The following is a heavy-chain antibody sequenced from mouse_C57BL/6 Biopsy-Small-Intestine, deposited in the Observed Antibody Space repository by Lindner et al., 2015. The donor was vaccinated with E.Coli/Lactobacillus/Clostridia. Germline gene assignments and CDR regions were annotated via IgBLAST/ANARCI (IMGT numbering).Heavy chain of an antibody. J-gene: IGHJ2*01. D-gene: IGHD4-1*01. CDR1: GYAFSSSW. V-gene: IGHV1-82*01. CDR3: TRSTLGREDC. CDR2: IYPGDGDT. Sequence: VQLQESGPELVKPGASVKISCKASGYAFSSSWMNWVKQRPGKGLEWIGRIYPGDGDTNYNGKFEGKATLTAYKSSSTAYIQFSSLTSEDSAVYFCTRSTLGREDCWGQGTTLTVSS.